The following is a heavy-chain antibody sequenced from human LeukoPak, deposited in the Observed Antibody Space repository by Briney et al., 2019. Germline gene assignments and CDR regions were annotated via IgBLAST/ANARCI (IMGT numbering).Heavy chain of an antibody. Sequence: PSETLSLTCTVSGGSISSGSYYWGWIRQPPGKGLEWIGSIYYSGSTYYNPSLKSRVTISVDTSKNQFSLKLSSVTAADTAVYYCASGYDPVDYWGQGTLVTVSS. CDR2: IYYSGST. CDR3: ASGYDPVDY. D-gene: IGHD3-22*01. V-gene: IGHV4-39*01. CDR1: GGSISSGSYY. J-gene: IGHJ4*02.